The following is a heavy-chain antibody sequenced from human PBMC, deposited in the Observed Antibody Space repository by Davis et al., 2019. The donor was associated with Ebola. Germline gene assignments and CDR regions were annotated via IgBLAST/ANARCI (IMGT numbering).Heavy chain of an antibody. CDR2: INPNTGTT. CDR3: ARDFWSGYYSGDY. V-gene: IGHV1-2*02. J-gene: IGHJ4*02. D-gene: IGHD3-3*01. Sequence: ASVKVSCKASGYTFTSYGISWVRQAPGQGLEWMGWINPNTGTTKYAQKFQGRVTMTRDTSISTAYMELSRLRSDDTAFYYCARDFWSGYYSGDYWGQGTLVIVSS. CDR1: GYTFTSYG.